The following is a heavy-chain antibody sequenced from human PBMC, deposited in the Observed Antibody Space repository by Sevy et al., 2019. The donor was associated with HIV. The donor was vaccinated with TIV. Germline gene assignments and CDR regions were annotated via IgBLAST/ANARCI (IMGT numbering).Heavy chain of an antibody. CDR2: MKQDGSEE. J-gene: IGHJ4*01. CDR3: VREGLGGFSYSLDY. Sequence: GGSLRLSCAASGFSFSIYWMSWVRQAPGKGLEWVVTMKQDGSEEDYVHSVKDRFTISRDNAKNSLFLQMNSLSAEDTAVYYCVREGLGGFSYSLDYWGHGTLVTVSS. CDR1: GFSFSIYW. D-gene: IGHD5-18*01. V-gene: IGHV3-7*01.